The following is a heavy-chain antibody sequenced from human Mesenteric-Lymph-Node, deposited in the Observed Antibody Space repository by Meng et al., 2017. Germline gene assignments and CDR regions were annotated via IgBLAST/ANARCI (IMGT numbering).Heavy chain of an antibody. J-gene: IGHJ2*01. V-gene: IGHV4-61*01. CDR3: ARVGNIAVAEGYGYFDL. Sequence: SETLSLTCTVSGGSVSSGSYYWSWIRQPPGKGLEWIGYIYYSGSTNYNPSLKSRVTISIDTSKNQFSLKLSSVTAADTAVYYCARVGNIAVAEGYGYFDLWGRGTLVTVSS. CDR1: GGSVSSGSYY. CDR2: IYYSGST. D-gene: IGHD6-19*01.